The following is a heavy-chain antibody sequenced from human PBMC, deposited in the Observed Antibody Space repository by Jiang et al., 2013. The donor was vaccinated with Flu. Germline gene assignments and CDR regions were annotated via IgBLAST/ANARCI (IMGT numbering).Heavy chain of an antibody. CDR1: GGSISSSSYY. V-gene: IGHV4-39*01. CDR3: ARTRPSGSSEG. D-gene: IGHD1-26*01. Sequence: SETLSLTCTVSGGSISSSSYYWGWIRQPPGKGLEWIGSIYYSGSTYYNPSLKSRVTISVDTSKNQFSLKLSSVTAADTAVYYCARTRPSGSSEGWGQGTLVTVSS. J-gene: IGHJ4*02. CDR2: IYYSGST.